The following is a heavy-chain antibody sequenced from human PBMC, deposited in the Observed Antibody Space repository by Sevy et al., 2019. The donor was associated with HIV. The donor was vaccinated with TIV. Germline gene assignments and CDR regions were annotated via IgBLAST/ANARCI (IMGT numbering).Heavy chain of an antibody. CDR1: GFTFNRYS. CDR2: ISYDATNK. CDR3: ALERLSSDVAEYFQN. Sequence: GGSLRLSCAASGFTFNRYSMHWVRQAPGKGLEWVATISYDATNKHYPDSVKGRFTISRDNFQNSLFLQMDSLRPEDTAVYYCALERLSSDVAEYFQNWGQGTLVTVSS. J-gene: IGHJ1*01. V-gene: IGHV3-30-3*01. D-gene: IGHD1-1*01.